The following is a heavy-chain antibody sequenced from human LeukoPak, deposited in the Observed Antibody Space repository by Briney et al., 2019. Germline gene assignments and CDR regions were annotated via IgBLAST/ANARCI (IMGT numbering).Heavy chain of an antibody. CDR3: AREADLNWNYYYGMDV. CDR1: GYTFTSYG. J-gene: IGHJ6*02. Sequence: ATEKVSCKASGYTFTSYGISWVRQAPGQGLEWMGWISAYNGNTNYAQKLQGRVTMTTDTSTSTAYMELRSLRSDDTAVYYCAREADLNWNYYYGMDVWGQGTTVTVSS. D-gene: IGHD1-1*01. V-gene: IGHV1-18*01. CDR2: ISAYNGNT.